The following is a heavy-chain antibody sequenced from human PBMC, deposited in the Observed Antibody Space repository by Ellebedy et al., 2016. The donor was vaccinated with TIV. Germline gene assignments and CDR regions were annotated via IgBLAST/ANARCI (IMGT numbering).Heavy chain of an antibody. J-gene: IGHJ6*02. Sequence: GGSLRLSXAASGFTFSSYSMNWVRQAPGKGLEWVSSISSSSSYIYYADSVKGRFTISRDNAKNSLYLQMNSLRAEDTAVYYCARDPAVTYYYYGMDDWGQGTTVTVSS. CDR3: ARDPAVTYYYYGMDD. V-gene: IGHV3-21*01. D-gene: IGHD4-17*01. CDR2: ISSSSSYI. CDR1: GFTFSSYS.